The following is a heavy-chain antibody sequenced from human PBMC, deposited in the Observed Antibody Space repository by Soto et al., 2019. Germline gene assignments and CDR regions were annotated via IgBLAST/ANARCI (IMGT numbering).Heavy chain of an antibody. CDR1: GFTFSSYW. J-gene: IGHJ3*02. D-gene: IGHD2-2*01. Sequence: GGSLRLSCAASGFTFSSYWMSWVRQAPGKGLEWVANIKQDGSEKYYVDSVKGRFTISRDNAKNSLYLQMNSLRAEDTAVYYCARDRVPAAHDAFDIWGQGTMVTVSS. CDR3: ARDRVPAAHDAFDI. CDR2: IKQDGSEK. V-gene: IGHV3-7*01.